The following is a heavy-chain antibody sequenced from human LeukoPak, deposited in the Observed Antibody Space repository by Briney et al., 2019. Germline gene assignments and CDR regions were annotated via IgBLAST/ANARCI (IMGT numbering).Heavy chain of an antibody. CDR2: IYTSGST. J-gene: IGHJ4*02. D-gene: IGHD1-1*01. CDR1: GGSISSGSYY. CDR3: ARETTALDY. Sequence: SQTLSLTCTVSGGSISSGSYYWSWIRQPAGKGLEWIGRIYTSGSTNYNPSLKSRVTISVDTSKNQFSLRLNSVTAADTAVYYCARETTALDYWGQGTLVTVSS. V-gene: IGHV4-61*02.